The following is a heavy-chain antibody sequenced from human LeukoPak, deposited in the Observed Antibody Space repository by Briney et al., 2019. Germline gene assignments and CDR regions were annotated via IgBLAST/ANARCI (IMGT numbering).Heavy chain of an antibody. J-gene: IGHJ4*02. CDR2: ISYDGSNK. Sequence: GRSLRLSCAASGFTFSSYAMHWVRQAPGKGLEWVAVISYDGSNKYYADSVKGRFTISRDNSKNMLYLQMNSLRAEDTAVYYCARDQVRGIDYWGQGTLVTVSS. D-gene: IGHD3-10*01. CDR3: ARDQVRGIDY. V-gene: IGHV3-30*04. CDR1: GFTFSSYA.